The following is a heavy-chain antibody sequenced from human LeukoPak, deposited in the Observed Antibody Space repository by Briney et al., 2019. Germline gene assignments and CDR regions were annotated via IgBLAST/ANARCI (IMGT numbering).Heavy chain of an antibody. V-gene: IGHV4-31*03. CDR2: IYYSGST. J-gene: IGHJ5*02. D-gene: IGHD5-12*01. CDR1: GGSISSGGYY. CDR3: ARRVYSGYDYWFDP. Sequence: SETLSLTCTVSGGSISSGGYYWSWIRQHPGKGLEWIGYIYYSGSTYYNPSLKSRVTISVDTSKNQFSLKLSSVTAADTAVYYCARRVYSGYDYWFDPWGQGTLVTVSS.